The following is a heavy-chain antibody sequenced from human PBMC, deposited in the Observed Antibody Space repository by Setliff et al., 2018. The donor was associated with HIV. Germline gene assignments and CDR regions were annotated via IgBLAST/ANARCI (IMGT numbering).Heavy chain of an antibody. CDR2: IYYSGST. V-gene: IGHV4-39*07. J-gene: IGHJ4*02. CDR1: GGSIIYTSYY. Sequence: PPETLSLTCTVSGGSIIYTSYYWGWIRQPPGKGLEWIGSIYYSGSTYYNPSLKSRVTISVDTSKNQFSLKLSSVTAADTAVFYCARGSQWELLPYFDYWGQGTLVTVSS. CDR3: ARGSQWELLPYFDY. D-gene: IGHD1-26*01.